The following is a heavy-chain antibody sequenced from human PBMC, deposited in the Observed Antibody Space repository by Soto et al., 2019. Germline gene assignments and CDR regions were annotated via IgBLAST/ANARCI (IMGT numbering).Heavy chain of an antibody. CDR2: TYYRSKWYN. CDR1: GDSVSSNSAA. Sequence: SQTLLLTCAISGDSVSSNSAAWNWIRQSPSRGLEWLGRTYYRSKWYNDYAVSVKSRITINPDTSKNQFSLQLNSVTPEDTAVYYCAREVGAAAGNYYYYGMDVWGQGTTVTVSS. J-gene: IGHJ6*02. CDR3: AREVGAAAGNYYYYGMDV. V-gene: IGHV6-1*01. D-gene: IGHD6-13*01.